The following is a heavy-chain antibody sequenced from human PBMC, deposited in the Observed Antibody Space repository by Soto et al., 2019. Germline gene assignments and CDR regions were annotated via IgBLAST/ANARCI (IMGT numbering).Heavy chain of an antibody. V-gene: IGHV3-23*01. CDR2: ITGSGGST. J-gene: IGHJ1*01. Sequence: PGGSLRLSCAGSGFAFRDFAMIWVRQAPGKGLEWVSAITGSGGSTYYADSVKGRFSISRDNSKNTMYLQMNSLRAEDTAVYYCASQDQLDYSGNSSPYFQHWGQGTLVTVSS. D-gene: IGHD4-4*01. CDR3: ASQDQLDYSGNSSPYFQH. CDR1: GFAFRDFA.